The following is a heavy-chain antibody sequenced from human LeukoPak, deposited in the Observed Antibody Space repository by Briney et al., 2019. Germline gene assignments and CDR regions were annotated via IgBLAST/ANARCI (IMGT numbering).Heavy chain of an antibody. CDR2: ISSSSSTI. CDR1: GFTFSSYS. D-gene: IGHD2-2*01. Sequence: GGSLRLSCAASGFTFSSYSMNWVRQAPGKGLEWVSYISSSSSTIYYADSVKGRFTISRDNAKNSLYLQMNSLRAEDTAVYYCARDPIVVVPAAGSVYMDVWGKGTTVTVSS. V-gene: IGHV3-48*01. J-gene: IGHJ6*03. CDR3: ARDPIVVVPAAGSVYMDV.